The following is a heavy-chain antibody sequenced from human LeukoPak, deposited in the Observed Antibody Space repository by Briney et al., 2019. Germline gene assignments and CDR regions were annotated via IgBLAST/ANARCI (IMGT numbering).Heavy chain of an antibody. CDR3: ARLPNHYDNTGYPVVWFDP. J-gene: IGHJ5*02. CDR1: GGSISSGGSY. V-gene: IGHV4-31*03. D-gene: IGHD3-22*01. Sequence: PSETLSLTCTVSGGSISSGGSYWSWIRQHPGKGLEWIGYIYYSGSTYYNPSLKSRVTISVDTSKNQFSLKLTSVTAADTAVYYCARLPNHYDNTGYPVVWFDPWGQGTLVTVSS. CDR2: IYYSGST.